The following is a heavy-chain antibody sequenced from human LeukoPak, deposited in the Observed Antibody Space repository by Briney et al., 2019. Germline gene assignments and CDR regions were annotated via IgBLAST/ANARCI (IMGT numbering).Heavy chain of an antibody. CDR1: GFTLCSYW. D-gene: IGHD1-7*01. V-gene: IGHV3-7*01. CDR3: VRSGTSASFDY. J-gene: IGHJ4*02. CDR2: IKKDGSEK. Sequence: GGSLRLSCAASGFTLCSYWMSWVRQAPGKGLEWVANIKKDGSEKWYVDSVEGRFTISRDHAKNSLYLQMNSLRVADTAVYYCVRSGTSASFDYWGQGTLVTVSS.